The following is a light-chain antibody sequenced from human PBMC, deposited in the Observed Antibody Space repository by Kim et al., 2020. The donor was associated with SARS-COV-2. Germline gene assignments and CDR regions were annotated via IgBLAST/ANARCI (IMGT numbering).Light chain of an antibody. J-gene: IGKJ3*01. Sequence: AAVGDRVTMTCRTTQSISSHLNWYQQKPGRAPKLLISAASTLQGGVPSRFSGSGSETDFTLTISSLQPEDFATYCCQQSYITPFTFGPGTKVDIK. CDR2: AAS. CDR1: QSISSH. CDR3: QQSYITPFT. V-gene: IGKV1-39*01.